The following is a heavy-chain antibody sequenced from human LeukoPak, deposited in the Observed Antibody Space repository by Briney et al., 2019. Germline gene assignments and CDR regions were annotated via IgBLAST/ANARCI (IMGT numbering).Heavy chain of an antibody. CDR2: INHSGSA. Sequence: SETLSLTCAVYGGSFSGYYWSWIRQPPGKGLEWIGEINHSGSADYNPSLKSRLTISVDTSKNQFSLKMSSVTAADTAVYYCTRGDGRDGYKGRLDYWGQGTLVTVSS. J-gene: IGHJ4*02. V-gene: IGHV4-34*01. D-gene: IGHD5-24*01. CDR3: TRGDGRDGYKGRLDY. CDR1: GGSFSGYY.